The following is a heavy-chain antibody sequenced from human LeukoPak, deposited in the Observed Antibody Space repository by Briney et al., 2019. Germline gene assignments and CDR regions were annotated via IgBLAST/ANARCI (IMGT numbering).Heavy chain of an antibody. J-gene: IGHJ4*02. D-gene: IGHD3-10*01. Sequence: GGSLRLSCAASGFTFSSYWMSWVRQAPGKGLEGVANIKQDGSEKYYVDSVKGRFTISRDNAKNSLYLQMNSLRAEDTAVYYCAKDGQAGRTYYYGSGSYSDYWGQGTLVTVSS. CDR3: AKDGQAGRTYYYGSGSYSDY. CDR1: GFTFSSYW. CDR2: IKQDGSEK. V-gene: IGHV3-7*03.